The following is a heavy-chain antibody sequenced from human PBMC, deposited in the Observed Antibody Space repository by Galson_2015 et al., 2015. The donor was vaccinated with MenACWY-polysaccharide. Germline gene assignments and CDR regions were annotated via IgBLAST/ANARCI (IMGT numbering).Heavy chain of an antibody. D-gene: IGHD3-16*01. J-gene: IGHJ5*02. CDR3: ARGGRAVPNKTWFAP. V-gene: IGHV4-31*03. CDR1: GDSITSGGYF. CDR2: ISYDGGT. Sequence: TLSLTCTVSGDSITSGGYFWSWIRQHPGKGLEWIASISYDGGTYYNPSLKSRVTISADTPNNQFSLKLNSVTAADTAVYYCARGGRAVPNKTWFAPWGKGPLV.